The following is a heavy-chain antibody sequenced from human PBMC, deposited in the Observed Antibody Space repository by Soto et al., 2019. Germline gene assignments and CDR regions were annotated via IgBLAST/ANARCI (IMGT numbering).Heavy chain of an antibody. J-gene: IGHJ6*02. CDR2: IWYDGSNK. Sequence: QVQLVESGGGVVQPGRSLRLSCAASGFTFSSYGMHWVRQAPGKGLEWVAVIWYDGSNKYYADSVKGRFTISRDNSKNTLYLQMNSLRAGDTAVYYCARDPQDIVVVPAASYYYYGMDVWGQGTTVTVSS. CDR1: GFTFSSYG. CDR3: ARDPQDIVVVPAASYYYYGMDV. D-gene: IGHD2-2*01. V-gene: IGHV3-33*01.